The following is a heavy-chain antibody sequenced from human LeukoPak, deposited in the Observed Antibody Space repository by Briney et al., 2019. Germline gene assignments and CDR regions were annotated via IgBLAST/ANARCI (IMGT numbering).Heavy chain of an antibody. CDR2: IYYSGST. D-gene: IGHD3-10*01. J-gene: IGHJ4*02. Sequence: SETLSLTCTVSGGSISSYYWSWIRQPPGKGLEWIGYIYYSGSTNYNPSLKSRVTISVDTSKNQFSLKLSSVTAADTAVYYCARHKLWFGELLQDFDYWGQGTLVTVSS. V-gene: IGHV4-59*08. CDR1: GGSISSYY. CDR3: ARHKLWFGELLQDFDY.